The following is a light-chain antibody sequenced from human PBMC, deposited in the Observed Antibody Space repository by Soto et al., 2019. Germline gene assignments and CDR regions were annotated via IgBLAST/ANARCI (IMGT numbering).Light chain of an antibody. V-gene: IGLV3-21*04. J-gene: IGLJ2*01. CDR2: YDN. CDR3: QVWDSSSDHVV. CDR1: NIGSKS. Sequence: SYVLTQPPSVSVAPGKTARITCGGNNIGSKSVHWYQQKPGQAPVLVIYYDNDRPSGIPERFSGSNSGNTATLTISRVEAGDEADYYCQVWDSSSDHVVFGGGTKLNVL.